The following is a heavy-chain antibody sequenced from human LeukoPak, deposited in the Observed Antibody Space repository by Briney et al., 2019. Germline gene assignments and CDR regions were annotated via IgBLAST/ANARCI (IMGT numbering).Heavy chain of an antibody. D-gene: IGHD4-17*01. Sequence: GGPLRLSCAASGFTFSSYWMSWVRQAPGKGLEWVANIKQDGSEKYYVDSVKGRFTISRDNAKNSLYLQMNSLRAEDTAVYYCAREAGSYGDYDMYYYYGMDVWGKGTTVTVSS. CDR3: AREAGSYGDYDMYYYYGMDV. J-gene: IGHJ6*04. CDR1: GFTFSSYW. V-gene: IGHV3-7*03. CDR2: IKQDGSEK.